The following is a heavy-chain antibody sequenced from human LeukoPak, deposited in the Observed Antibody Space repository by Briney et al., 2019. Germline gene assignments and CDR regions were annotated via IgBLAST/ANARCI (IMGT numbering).Heavy chain of an antibody. J-gene: IGHJ3*02. CDR3: ATEPYEAFEM. CDR2: GNGCWMSK. D-gene: IGHD1-14*01. Sequence: PGGSLRLSCAASGFTFSNLWMHWVRQAPGRGLVWVSSGNGCWMSKLYADSVKGRFTISRDNARNTLYLQVNSLRADDTALYYCATEPYEAFEMWGQGTMVTVSS. CDR1: GFTFSNLW. V-gene: IGHV3-74*01.